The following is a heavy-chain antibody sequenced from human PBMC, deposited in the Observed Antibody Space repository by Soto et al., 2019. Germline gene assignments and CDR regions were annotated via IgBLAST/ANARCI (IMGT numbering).Heavy chain of an antibody. Sequence: EVQLVESGGGLVQPGGSLRLSCAASGFTFSSYSMNWVRQAPGKGLEWVSYISSSSSTIYYADSVKGRFTISRDNAKNSLYLQMNSVKDEDTAVYYCARDGGYCSGGSCYVRAYYCGMDVWGQGTTVAVSS. J-gene: IGHJ6*02. V-gene: IGHV3-48*02. CDR1: GFTFSSYS. D-gene: IGHD2-15*01. CDR3: ARDGGYCSGGSCYVRAYYCGMDV. CDR2: ISSSSSTI.